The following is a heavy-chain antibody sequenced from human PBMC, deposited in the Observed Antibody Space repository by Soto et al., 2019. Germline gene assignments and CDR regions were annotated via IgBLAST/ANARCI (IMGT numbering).Heavy chain of an antibody. Sequence: QVQLQESGPGLVKPSQTLSLTCTVSGGSISSGGYYWSWIRQHPGKGLEWIGYIYYSGSTYYNPSLKRRFTISVDTSKNQFSLKLSSVTAADTAVYYCARGRSIVVVPAARNAFDIWGQGTMVTVSS. V-gene: IGHV4-31*03. CDR3: ARGRSIVVVPAARNAFDI. J-gene: IGHJ3*02. CDR1: GGSISSGGYY. D-gene: IGHD2-2*01. CDR2: IYYSGST.